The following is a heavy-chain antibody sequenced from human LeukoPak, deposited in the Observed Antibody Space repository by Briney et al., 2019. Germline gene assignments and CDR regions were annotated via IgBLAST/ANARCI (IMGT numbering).Heavy chain of an antibody. D-gene: IGHD3-22*01. Sequence: SETLSLTCTVSGGSISRYYWNWIRQPPGKGLEWIGYIYYSGSTNYNPSLKSRVTISVDTSKNQFSLKLSSVTAADTAVYYCARTRRDYYDSSGYYPYYYYGMDVWGQGTTVTVSS. CDR3: ARTRRDYYDSSGYYPYYYYGMDV. CDR2: IYYSGST. V-gene: IGHV4-59*01. CDR1: GGSISRYY. J-gene: IGHJ6*02.